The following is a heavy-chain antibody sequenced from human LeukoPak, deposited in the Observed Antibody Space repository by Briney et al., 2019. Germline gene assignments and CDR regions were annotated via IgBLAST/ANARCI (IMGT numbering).Heavy chain of an antibody. CDR1: GSTFSNYA. V-gene: IGHV3-23*01. CDR2: ISGSGGST. J-gene: IGHJ6*02. Sequence: GGSLRLSCAASGSTFSNYAMSWVRQAPGKGLEWVSAISGSGGSTYYADSVKGRFTISRDNSKNTLDLQMNSLRAEDTAVYYCAKDPRFCSSTTCYYGMDVWGQGTTVTVSS. CDR3: AKDPRFCSSTTCYYGMDV. D-gene: IGHD2-2*01.